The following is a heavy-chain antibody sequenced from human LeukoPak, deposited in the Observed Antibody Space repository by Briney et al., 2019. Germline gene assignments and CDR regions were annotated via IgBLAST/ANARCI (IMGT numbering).Heavy chain of an antibody. J-gene: IGHJ5*02. D-gene: IGHD3-3*01. Sequence: GGSLRLSCAASGFTFSNAWMSLVRQAPGKGLEWVGRIKSKTDGGTTDYAAPVKGRFTISRDDSKNTLYLQMNSLKTEDTAVYYCTTTHWTYYDFWSGPTSWGQGTLVTGSS. CDR2: IKSKTDGGTT. V-gene: IGHV3-15*01. CDR3: TTTHWTYYDFWSGPTS. CDR1: GFTFSNAW.